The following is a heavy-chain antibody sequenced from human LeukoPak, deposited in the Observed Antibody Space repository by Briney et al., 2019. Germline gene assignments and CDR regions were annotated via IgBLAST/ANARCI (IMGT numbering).Heavy chain of an antibody. V-gene: IGHV3-30*02. CDR1: GFTFSSYG. CDR3: ARDNYSGSRYFDH. Sequence: PGGSLRLSCAASGFTFSSYGMHWVRQAPGKGLEWAAFIRYDGSNKYYADSVKGRFTVSRDNAKNSLYLQMNSLRAEDTAIYYCARDNYSGSRYFDHWGQGTLVTVSS. CDR2: IRYDGSNK. J-gene: IGHJ4*02. D-gene: IGHD1-26*01.